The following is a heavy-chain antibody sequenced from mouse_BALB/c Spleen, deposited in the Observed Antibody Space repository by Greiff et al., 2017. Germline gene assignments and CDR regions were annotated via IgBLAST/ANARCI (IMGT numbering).Heavy chain of an antibody. CDR3: ARYRGGNYVAMDY. CDR1: GFTFSSYT. V-gene: IGHV5-9*03. Sequence: EVQLVESGGGLVKPGGSLKLSCAASGFTFSSYTMSWVRQTPEKRLEWVATISSGGGNTYYPDSVKGRFTISRDNAKNNLYLQMSSLRSEDTALYYCARYRGGNYVAMDYWGQGTSVTVSS. CDR2: ISSGGGNT. J-gene: IGHJ4*01. D-gene: IGHD2-1*01.